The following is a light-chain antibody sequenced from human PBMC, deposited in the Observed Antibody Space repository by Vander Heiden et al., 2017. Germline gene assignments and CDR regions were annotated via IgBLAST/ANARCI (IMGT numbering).Light chain of an antibody. J-gene: IGKJ1*01. Sequence: DIQMTQYPSCLSASVGDRVTIPCRASQSITSYLNWYQQKPGKAPQLLIYAASSLQSGVPSRFSGSGSGTHFTLTISSLQPADFATYYCQQVDSTPWTFGQGTKVEIK. V-gene: IGKV1-39*01. CDR1: QSITSY. CDR2: AAS. CDR3: QQVDSTPWT.